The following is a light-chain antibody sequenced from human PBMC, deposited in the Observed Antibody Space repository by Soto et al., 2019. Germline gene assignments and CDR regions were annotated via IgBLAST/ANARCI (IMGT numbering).Light chain of an antibody. Sequence: DIQMTQSPPSLSASVGDRVTITCQASHDIGNSLNWYQQKPGKAPKLLIYDASSLKSGVPSRFSGSGSGTEFTLTISSLQPDDFATYYCQKYNSFPFGGGTKVDIK. V-gene: IGKV1-5*01. J-gene: IGKJ4*01. CDR1: HDIGNS. CDR2: DAS. CDR3: QKYNSFP.